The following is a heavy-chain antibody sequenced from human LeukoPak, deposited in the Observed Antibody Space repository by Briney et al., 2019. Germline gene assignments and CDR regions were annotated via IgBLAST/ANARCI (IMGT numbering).Heavy chain of an antibody. J-gene: IGHJ4*02. D-gene: IGHD5-24*01. CDR2: IYYSGST. V-gene: IGHV4-34*01. CDR3: ARTGRVFSPPEGYFDY. Sequence: SETLSLTCAVYGGSFSGYYWSWIRQPPGKGLEWIGSIYYSGSTYYNPSLKSRVTISVDTSKNQFSLKLSSVTAADTAVYYCARTGRVFSPPEGYFDYWGQGTLVTVSS. CDR1: GGSFSGYY.